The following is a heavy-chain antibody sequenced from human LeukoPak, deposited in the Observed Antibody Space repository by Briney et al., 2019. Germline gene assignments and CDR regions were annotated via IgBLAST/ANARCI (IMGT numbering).Heavy chain of an antibody. J-gene: IGHJ4*02. V-gene: IGHV3-30-3*01. Sequence: GRSLRLSCAASGFIFISYAMYWVRQAPGKGLEWVAVISYDGNNKNYADSVKSRFTLSRDNSKNTVFLQMNSLRAEDTAVYYCARAVSGFKVSYFDYWGQGTLVTVSS. CDR1: GFIFISYA. CDR2: ISYDGNNK. CDR3: ARAVSGFKVSYFDY. D-gene: IGHD6-19*01.